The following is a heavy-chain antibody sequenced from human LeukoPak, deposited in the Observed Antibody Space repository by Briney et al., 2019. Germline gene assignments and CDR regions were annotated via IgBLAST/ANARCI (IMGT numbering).Heavy chain of an antibody. V-gene: IGHV3-48*03. CDR1: GFTFSSYE. CDR2: ISSSDGTI. J-gene: IGHJ4*02. D-gene: IGHD1-26*01. CDR3: ARSMIVGATRSGYFNS. Sequence: GGSLRLTCAASGFTFSSYEMNWVRQAPGKGLEWISYISSSDGTIYYADSVKGRFTISRDNAKNSLFLQMNSLRAEDTAVYFCARSMIVGATRSGYFNSWGQGTLVTVSS.